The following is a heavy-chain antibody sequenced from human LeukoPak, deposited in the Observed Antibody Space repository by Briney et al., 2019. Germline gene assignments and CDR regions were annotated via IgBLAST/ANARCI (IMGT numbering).Heavy chain of an antibody. CDR3: AKDRGRLYAFDI. J-gene: IGHJ3*02. V-gene: IGHV3-23*01. D-gene: IGHD1-26*01. Sequence: GGSLRLSCAAPGFTFSSYAMSWVRQAPGKGLEWVSAISGSGGSTYYADSVKGRFTISRDNSKNTLYLQMNSLRAEDTAVYYCAKDRGRLYAFDIWGQGTMVTVSS. CDR1: GFTFSSYA. CDR2: ISGSGGST.